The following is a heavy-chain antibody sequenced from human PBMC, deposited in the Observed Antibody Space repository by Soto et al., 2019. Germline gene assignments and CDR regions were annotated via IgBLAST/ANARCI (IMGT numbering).Heavy chain of an antibody. V-gene: IGHV1-3*01. CDR2: INAGNGNT. D-gene: IGHD2-15*01. CDR3: ARARVVAATWGEEEDAFDI. J-gene: IGHJ3*02. CDR1: GYTFTSYA. Sequence: ASVKVSCKASGYTFTSYAMHWVRQAPGQRLEWMGWINAGNGNTKYSQKFQGRVTITRDTSASTAYMELSSLRSEDTAVYYCARARVVAATWGEEEDAFDIWGQGTMVTVSS.